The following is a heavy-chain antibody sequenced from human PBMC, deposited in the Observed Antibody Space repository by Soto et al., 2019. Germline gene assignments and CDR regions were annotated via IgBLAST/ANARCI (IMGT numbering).Heavy chain of an antibody. CDR3: ARSGRRLGPDY. CDR2: INHSGST. V-gene: IGHV4-34*01. CDR1: GGSFSGYY. D-gene: IGHD1-1*01. J-gene: IGHJ4*02. Sequence: QVQLQQWGAGLLKPSETLSLTCAVYGGSFSGYYWSWIRQPPGKGLEWIGEINHSGSTNYNPSLKSRVTISVDTSKSQFSLKLSSVTAADTAVYYCARSGRRLGPDYWGQGTLVTVSS.